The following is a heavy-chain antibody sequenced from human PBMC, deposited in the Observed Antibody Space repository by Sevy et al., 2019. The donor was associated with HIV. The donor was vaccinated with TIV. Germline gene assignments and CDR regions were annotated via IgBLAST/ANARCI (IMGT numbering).Heavy chain of an antibody. Sequence: GGSLRLSCAVSGLTVSSNYMTWVRQAPGKGLEWVSVIYSDGSTYYADSVKGRFTISRDKSKNTLDLQMNRLSAEDTAVYYCARGMILEGSCVGMDVWGQGTTVTVSS. CDR2: IYSDGST. D-gene: IGHD3-3*01. J-gene: IGHJ6*02. CDR3: ARGMILEGSCVGMDV. CDR1: GLTVSSNY. V-gene: IGHV3-53*01.